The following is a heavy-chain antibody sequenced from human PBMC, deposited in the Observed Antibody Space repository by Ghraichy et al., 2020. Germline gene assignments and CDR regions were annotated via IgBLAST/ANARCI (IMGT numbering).Heavy chain of an antibody. CDR3: AREKQLVLSLYYYYGMDV. V-gene: IGHV3-74*01. Sequence: GGSLRLSCAASGFTFSSYWMHWVRQAPGKGLVWVSRINSDGSSTSYADSVKGRFTISRDNAKNTLYLQMNSLRAEDTAVYYCAREKQLVLSLYYYYGMDVWGQGTTVTVSS. CDR2: INSDGSST. D-gene: IGHD6-6*01. CDR1: GFTFSSYW. J-gene: IGHJ6*02.